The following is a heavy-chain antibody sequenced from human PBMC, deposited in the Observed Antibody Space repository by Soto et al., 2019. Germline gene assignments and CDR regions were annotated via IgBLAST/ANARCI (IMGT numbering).Heavy chain of an antibody. Sequence: QVQVVQSGAEVKKPGASVKVSCKASGYTFTGFFLHWVRQAPGQGLEWLGWINPNTGGTNYAQDFQGRITMTRDTSISTAYLELTSLRSDGTAVYYCAREGIEARIPSDLGQGTLVTVSS. J-gene: IGHJ4*02. D-gene: IGHD6-6*01. CDR1: GYTFTGFF. V-gene: IGHV1-2*02. CDR3: AREGIEARIPSD. CDR2: INPNTGGT.